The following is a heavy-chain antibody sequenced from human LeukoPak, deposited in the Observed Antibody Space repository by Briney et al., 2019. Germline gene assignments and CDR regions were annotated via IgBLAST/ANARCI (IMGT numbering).Heavy chain of an antibody. CDR3: ARGGEQWLVYTFYYYYMDV. Sequence: GGSLRLSCAASGFTFSSYSMNWVRQAPGKGLEWVSSISSSSSYIYYADSVKGRFTISRDNAKNSLYLQMNSLRAEDTAVYYCARGGEQWLVYTFYYYYMDVWGKGTTVTVSS. CDR2: ISSSSSYI. V-gene: IGHV3-21*01. D-gene: IGHD6-19*01. J-gene: IGHJ6*03. CDR1: GFTFSSYS.